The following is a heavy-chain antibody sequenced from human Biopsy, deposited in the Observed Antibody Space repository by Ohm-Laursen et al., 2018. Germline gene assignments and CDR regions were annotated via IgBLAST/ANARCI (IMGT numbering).Heavy chain of an antibody. D-gene: IGHD5-24*01. Sequence: SLRLSCSASGFMFSASWKSWVRQAPGKGLEWVANINPDGSVKYFADSVKGRFTISRDNAENSMYLQMSSLTVDDTAVYYCARDERWGQGTLVTVSS. J-gene: IGHJ4*02. CDR3: ARDER. CDR1: GFMFSASW. CDR2: INPDGSVK. V-gene: IGHV3-7*01.